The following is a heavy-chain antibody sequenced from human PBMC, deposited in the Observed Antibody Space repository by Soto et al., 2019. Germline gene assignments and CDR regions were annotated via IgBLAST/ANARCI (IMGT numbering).Heavy chain of an antibody. CDR1: GFTLRTAW. J-gene: IGHJ6*02. CDR3: ATEPYFYDSSGVDF. Sequence: EVQLVESGGGLVKPGGSLRLACAASGFTLRTAWMNWVRQAPGKGLEWVGRIKRESDGGTTDYGVSVRGRFTISRDESQNTLYLQMNSLGTEDTAVYYCATEPYFYDSSGVDFWGQGTTVTVSS. CDR2: IKRESDGGTT. V-gene: IGHV3-15*07.